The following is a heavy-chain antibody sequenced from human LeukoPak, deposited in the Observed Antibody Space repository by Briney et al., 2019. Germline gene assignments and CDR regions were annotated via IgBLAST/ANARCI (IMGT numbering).Heavy chain of an antibody. D-gene: IGHD1/OR15-1a*01. V-gene: IGHV4-59*01. CDR2: IYYSGSSGST. CDR1: GGSMSGYH. J-gene: IGHJ4*02. Sequence: SETLSLTCSFSGGSMSGYHWSWIRQPTGKGLEWIGHIYYSGSSGSTFYNASLKSRVTISVDTSKNQFSLNMTSMTAADTAVYYCARWNNGGDYCGQGTLVTVSA. CDR3: ARWNNGGDY.